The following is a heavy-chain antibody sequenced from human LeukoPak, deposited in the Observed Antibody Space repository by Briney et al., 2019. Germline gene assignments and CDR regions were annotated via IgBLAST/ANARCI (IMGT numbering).Heavy chain of an antibody. D-gene: IGHD2-2*01. CDR2: IRSEANSYAT. CDR1: GFTFSGSG. J-gene: IGHJ6*03. V-gene: IGHV3-73*01. Sequence: GGSLRFSCAACGFTFSGSGMQWVRQASGKGLEWVSLIRSEANSYATAHAASVKSRFTVSRDDSKNTPYLQLNSLKTEDTAVYYCTGNIVVVPAAQNYYYYYMDVWGKGTTVTVSS. CDR3: TGNIVVVPAAQNYYYYYMDV.